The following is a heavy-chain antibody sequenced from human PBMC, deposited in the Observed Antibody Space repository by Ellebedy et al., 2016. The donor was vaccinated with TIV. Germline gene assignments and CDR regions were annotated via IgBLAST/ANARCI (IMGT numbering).Heavy chain of an antibody. Sequence: PGGSLRLSCAASGFTFSSYGMHWVRQAPGKGLEWVAVIWYDAFNKYYADSVKGRFTISRDNTKNSLFLQMDGLRPEDTGLYYCAKAALFELDAWGQGTQVTVSS. CDR2: IWYDAFNK. J-gene: IGHJ5*02. CDR1: GFTFSSYG. V-gene: IGHV3-33*03. CDR3: AKAALFELDA. D-gene: IGHD1-7*01.